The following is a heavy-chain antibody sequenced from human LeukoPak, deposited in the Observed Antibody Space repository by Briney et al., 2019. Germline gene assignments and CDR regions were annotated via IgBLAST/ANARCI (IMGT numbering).Heavy chain of an antibody. J-gene: IGHJ4*02. D-gene: IGHD2-21*02. Sequence: SETLSLTCTVSGGSISGHFWSWIRQPPGKGLEWIGCIYYSGSTNYNPSLKSRVTISVDTSKNQFSLKLTSVTAADTAVYYCARYYCGADCYYSDYWGQGTRVTVSS. V-gene: IGHV4-59*08. CDR2: IYYSGST. CDR1: GGSISGHF. CDR3: ARYYCGADCYYSDY.